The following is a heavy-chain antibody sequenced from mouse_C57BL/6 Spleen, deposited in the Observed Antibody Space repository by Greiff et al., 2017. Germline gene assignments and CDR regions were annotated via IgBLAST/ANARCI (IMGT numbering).Heavy chain of an antibody. Sequence: VQLQQSGAELMKPGASVKLSCKATGYTFTGYWIEWVKQRPGHGLAWIGEILPGRGSTKYNEKFKGKATFTADTSSNTADMQLSSLTTEDSAIYYWTRRGWFADWGQGALVTVSA. CDR3: TRRGWFAD. V-gene: IGHV1-9*01. J-gene: IGHJ3*01. CDR2: ILPGRGST. CDR1: GYTFTGYW.